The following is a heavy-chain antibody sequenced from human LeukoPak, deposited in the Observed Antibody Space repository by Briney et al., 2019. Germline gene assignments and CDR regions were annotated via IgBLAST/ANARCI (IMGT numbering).Heavy chain of an antibody. J-gene: IGHJ4*02. CDR2: IYYSGST. CDR3: ARAIVGASLAFDY. D-gene: IGHD1-26*01. Sequence: PSETLSLTCTVSGGSISSYYWSWIRQPPGKGLEWIGYIYYSGSTNYNPSLKSRVTISVDTSKNQFSLKLSSVTAADTAVYYCARAIVGASLAFDYWGQGTLVTVSS. V-gene: IGHV4-59*01. CDR1: GGSISSYY.